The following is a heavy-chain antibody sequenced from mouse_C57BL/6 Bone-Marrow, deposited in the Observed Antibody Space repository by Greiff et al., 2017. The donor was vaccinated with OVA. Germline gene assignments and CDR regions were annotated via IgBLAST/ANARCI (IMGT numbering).Heavy chain of an antibody. Sequence: VMLVESGPELVKPGASVKISCKASGYAFSSSWMNWVKQRPGKGLEWIGRIYPGDGDTNYNGKFKGKATLTADKSSSTAYMQLSSLTSEDSAVYFCARWNGWGYHYAMDYWGQGTSVTVSS. V-gene: IGHV1-82*01. CDR1: GYAFSSSW. J-gene: IGHJ4*01. CDR3: ARWNGWGYHYAMDY. CDR2: IYPGDGDT. D-gene: IGHD3-1*01.